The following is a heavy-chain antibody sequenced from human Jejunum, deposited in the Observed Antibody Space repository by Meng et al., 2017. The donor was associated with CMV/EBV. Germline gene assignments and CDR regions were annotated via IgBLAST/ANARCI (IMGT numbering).Heavy chain of an antibody. Sequence: VSGGSGSSRGYYWTGMWQRPEKGREWMGNAYYRYGGSTNYNPSRKSRVTISIDTSNNQFSLTLSSVTAADTAVYYCAGGRDFWSAWGQGRLVTVSS. V-gene: IGHV4-61*08. CDR2: AYYRYGGST. CDR3: AGGRDFWSA. D-gene: IGHD3-3*01. J-gene: IGHJ5*02. CDR1: GGSGSSRGYY.